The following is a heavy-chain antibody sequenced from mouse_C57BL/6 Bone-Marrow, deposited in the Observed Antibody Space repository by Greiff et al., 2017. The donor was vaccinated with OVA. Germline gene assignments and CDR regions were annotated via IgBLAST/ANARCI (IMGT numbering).Heavy chain of an antibody. V-gene: IGHV1-53*01. CDR2: INPSNGGT. CDR3: ARGDYYGRTRGAMDY. CDR1: GYTFTSYW. D-gene: IGHD1-2*01. Sequence: ESGTELVKPGASVKLSCKASGYTFTSYWMHWVKQRPGQGLEWIGNINPSNGGTNYNEKFKSKATLTVDKSSSTAYMQLSSLTSEDSAVYYCARGDYYGRTRGAMDYWGQGTSVTVSS. J-gene: IGHJ4*01.